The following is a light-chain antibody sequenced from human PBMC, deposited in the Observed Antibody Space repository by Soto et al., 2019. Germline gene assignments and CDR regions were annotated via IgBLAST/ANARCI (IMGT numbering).Light chain of an antibody. V-gene: IGLV4-60*02. CDR3: ETWDSNSWV. Sequence: VLTQSSSASASLGSSVKLTCTLSSGHTSYIIAWHQQQPGKAPRYLMKLEGSGSYNKGSGVPDRFSGSSSGADRYLTISNLQFEDEADYYCETWDSNSWVFGGGTKLTVL. J-gene: IGLJ3*02. CDR2: LEGSGSY. CDR1: SGHTSYI.